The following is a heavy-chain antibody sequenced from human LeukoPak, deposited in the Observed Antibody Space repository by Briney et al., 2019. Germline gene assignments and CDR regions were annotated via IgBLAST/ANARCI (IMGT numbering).Heavy chain of an antibody. CDR3: ARDGAAAGTSYYYYYMDV. V-gene: IGHV1-2*02. J-gene: IGHJ6*03. D-gene: IGHD6-13*01. CDR1: GYTFTDYY. Sequence: ASVKVSCKASGYTFTDYYMHWVRQVPGQGLEWMGWINPNSGGTNSAQKFQGRVTMTRDTSISTVYMELSRLRSDDTAVYYCARDGAAAGTSYYYYYMDVWGKGTTVTVSS. CDR2: INPNSGGT.